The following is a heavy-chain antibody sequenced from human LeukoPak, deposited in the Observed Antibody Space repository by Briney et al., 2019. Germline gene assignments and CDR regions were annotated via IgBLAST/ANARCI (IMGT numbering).Heavy chain of an antibody. CDR2: INPSGGST. D-gene: IGHD4-11*01. CDR3: ARVGVGTVTQYAFDI. Sequence: ASVKVSCKASGYTFTSYYMHWVRQAPGQGLEWMGIINPSGGSTSYAQKFQGRVTMTRDTSTSTVYMELSSLRSEDTAVYYCARVGVGTVTQYAFDIWGQGTMVTVSS. J-gene: IGHJ3*02. CDR1: GYTFTSYY. V-gene: IGHV1-46*01.